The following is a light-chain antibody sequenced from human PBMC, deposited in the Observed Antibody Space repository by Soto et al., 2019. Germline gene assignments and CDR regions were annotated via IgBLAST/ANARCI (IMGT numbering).Light chain of an antibody. CDR2: GNN. CDR3: GSYTSTDTPFV. CDR1: SSNIGAGYD. Sequence: QSVLTRRPSVSGAPGQRVTISCTGGSSNIGAGYDVHWYQQLPGTAPKLLISGNNNRPSGVSDRFSGSKSGNKASLIISNLGAEDESDYYCGSYTSTDTPFVFGTGTKVTVL. J-gene: IGLJ1*01. V-gene: IGLV1-40*01.